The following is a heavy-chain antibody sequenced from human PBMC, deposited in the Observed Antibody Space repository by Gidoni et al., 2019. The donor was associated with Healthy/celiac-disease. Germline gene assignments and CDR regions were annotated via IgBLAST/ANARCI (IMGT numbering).Heavy chain of an antibody. CDR2: IIPIFGTA. CDR3: ARGMGGGFMVRGVPITPDAFDI. J-gene: IGHJ3*02. Sequence: QVQLVQSGAEVKKPGSSVKVSCKASGGTFSSYAIRWVRQAPGQGLEWMGGIIPIFGTANYAQKFQGRVTITADESTSTAYMELSSLRSEDTAVYYCARGMGGGFMVRGVPITPDAFDIWGQGTMVTVSS. V-gene: IGHV1-69*01. D-gene: IGHD3-10*01. CDR1: GGTFSSYA.